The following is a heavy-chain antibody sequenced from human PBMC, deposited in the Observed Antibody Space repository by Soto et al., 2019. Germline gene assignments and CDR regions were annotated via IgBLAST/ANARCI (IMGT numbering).Heavy chain of an antibody. Sequence: QITLKESGPPLVKPTQTLTLTCTFSGFSLSTSGVGVGWIRQPPGKALEWLALIYWDDDKRYSPSLKSRLTITKDTSKNQVVLTMTNMDPVDTATYYCAHLYYDSSLLNSYWYFDLWGRGTLVTVSS. V-gene: IGHV2-5*02. CDR2: IYWDDDK. CDR3: AHLYYDSSLLNSYWYFDL. CDR1: GFSLSTSGVG. J-gene: IGHJ2*01. D-gene: IGHD3-22*01.